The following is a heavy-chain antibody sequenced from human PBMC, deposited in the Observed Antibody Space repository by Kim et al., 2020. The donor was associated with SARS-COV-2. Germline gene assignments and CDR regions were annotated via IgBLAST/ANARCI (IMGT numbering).Heavy chain of an antibody. V-gene: IGHV3-23*01. CDR3: AKDFALSGLLWFGESTD. J-gene: IGHJ4*02. CDR1: GFPFKDYA. D-gene: IGHD3-10*01. CDR2: ISASGDRT. Sequence: GGSLRLSCAASGFPFKDYAITWVRRAPGKGLEWVSAISASGDRTYYADFVKGRSTISRDNSKNTLHLEINNLRAEDTAVYYCAKDFALSGLLWFGESTDWGRGTQVTVSS.